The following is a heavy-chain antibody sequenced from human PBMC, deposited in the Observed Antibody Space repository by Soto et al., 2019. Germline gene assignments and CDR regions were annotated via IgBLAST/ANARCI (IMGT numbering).Heavy chain of an antibody. D-gene: IGHD2-21*02. CDR1: GDSISSDYYH. Sequence: QVQLQQSGPGLVKPSQTLSLTCTVSGDSISSDYYHWTWIRQSPGKGLEWIGYIHHSGSILSNPSLKSRVTISVDTSKNQFSLHLTSVTAADTAVYFCAREDDGGDRLDVWGQGTTVTVSS. J-gene: IGHJ6*02. CDR3: AREDDGGDRLDV. CDR2: IHHSGSI. V-gene: IGHV4-30-4*08.